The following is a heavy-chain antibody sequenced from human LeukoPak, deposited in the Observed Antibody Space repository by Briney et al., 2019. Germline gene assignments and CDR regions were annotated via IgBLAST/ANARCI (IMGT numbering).Heavy chain of an antibody. J-gene: IGHJ2*01. V-gene: IGHV4-34*01. Sequence: PSETLSLTCAVYGGSFSGYYWSWIRQPPGKGLEWIGEINHSGSTNYNPSLKSRVTISIDTSKNQISLRLTSVTAADTAVYYCAGYGNYWDWYFDLWGRGTLVTVSS. CDR1: GGSFSGYY. CDR2: INHSGST. CDR3: AGYGNYWDWYFDL. D-gene: IGHD4-11*01.